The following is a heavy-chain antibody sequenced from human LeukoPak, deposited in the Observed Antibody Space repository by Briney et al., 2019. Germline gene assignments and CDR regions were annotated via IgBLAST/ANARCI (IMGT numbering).Heavy chain of an antibody. CDR1: GFTFSRYA. J-gene: IGHJ4*02. V-gene: IGHV3-30*04. Sequence: GGSLRLSCEASGFTFSRYAIHWVRQAPGKGLEWVAVISYDGTNEYFADSVKGRFTISRSNSKNTVYLQMNSLRTEDTALYYCARDASSDYDLGRYYFDHWDQGTLVTVSS. CDR2: ISYDGTNE. D-gene: IGHD5-12*01. CDR3: ARDASSDYDLGRYYFDH.